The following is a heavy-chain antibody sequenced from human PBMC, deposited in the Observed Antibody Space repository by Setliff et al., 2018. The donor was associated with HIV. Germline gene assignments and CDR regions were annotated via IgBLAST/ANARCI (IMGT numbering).Heavy chain of an antibody. J-gene: IGHJ3*01. CDR2: IRGTDYGGTT. Sequence: GGSLRLSCIGSGFSFGYFAMSWVRQAPGKGLEWVSLIRGTDYGGTTEYAASVKDGFIIPRDDSKNIVYLQMNSLKSEDTGVYYCTSHVFWSGLHDSFDFWGQGTMVTVSS. CDR1: GFSFGYFA. D-gene: IGHD3-3*01. CDR3: TSHVFWSGLHDSFDF. V-gene: IGHV3-49*04.